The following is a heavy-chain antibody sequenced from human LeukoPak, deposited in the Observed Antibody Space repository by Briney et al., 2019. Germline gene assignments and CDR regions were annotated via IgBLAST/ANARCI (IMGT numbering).Heavy chain of an antibody. Sequence: GGSLRLSCEASGFTFGSYSMNWVRQAPGKGLDWVSYISSSSSVTAYAASVKGRFTISRDNAKNSLYLQMNSLRDEDTALYYCARDTDYAFDSWGQGTLVAVSS. J-gene: IGHJ4*02. CDR2: ISSSSSVT. V-gene: IGHV3-48*02. CDR1: GFTFGSYS. CDR3: ARDTDYAFDS. D-gene: IGHD4-17*01.